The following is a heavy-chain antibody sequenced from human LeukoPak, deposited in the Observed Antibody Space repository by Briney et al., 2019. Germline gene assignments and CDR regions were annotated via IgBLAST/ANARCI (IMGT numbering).Heavy chain of an antibody. Sequence: GGSLRLSCVASGFTVNVNHMSWVRQAPGKGLEWVAVISYDGSNKYYADSVKGRFTISRDNSKNTLYLQMNSLRAEDTAVYYCARGCMVRGCSYYYYYGMDVWGQGTTVTVSS. CDR3: ARGCMVRGCSYYYYYGMDV. CDR2: ISYDGSNK. V-gene: IGHV3-30-3*01. CDR1: GFTVNVNH. D-gene: IGHD3-10*01. J-gene: IGHJ6*02.